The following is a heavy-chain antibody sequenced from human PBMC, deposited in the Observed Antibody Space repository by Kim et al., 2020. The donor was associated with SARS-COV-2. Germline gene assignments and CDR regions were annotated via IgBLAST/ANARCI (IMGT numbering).Heavy chain of an antibody. CDR3: ATTRSYDSSGYPHDAFDI. J-gene: IGHJ3*02. CDR1: GGSISSGGYY. V-gene: IGHV4-31*03. Sequence: SETLSLTCTVSGGSISSGGYYWSWIRQHPGKGLEWIGYIYYSGSTYYNPSLKSRVTISVDTSKNQFSLKLSSVTAADTAVYYCATTRSYDSSGYPHDAFDIWGQGTMVTVSS. CDR2: IYYSGST. D-gene: IGHD3-22*01.